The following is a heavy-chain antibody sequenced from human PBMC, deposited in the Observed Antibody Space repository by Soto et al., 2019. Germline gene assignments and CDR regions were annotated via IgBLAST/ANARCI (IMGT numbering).Heavy chain of an antibody. CDR3: AAALVVGYCSGGSCHLDYYYGMDV. J-gene: IGHJ6*02. V-gene: IGHV1-58*01. CDR2: IVVGSGNT. CDR1: GFTFTSSA. D-gene: IGHD2-15*01. Sequence: SVKVSCKASGFTFTSSAVQWVRQARGQRLEWIGWIVVGSGNTNYAQKFQERVTITRDMSTSTAYMELSSPRSEDTAVYYCAAALVVGYCSGGSCHLDYYYGMDVWGQGTTVTVSS.